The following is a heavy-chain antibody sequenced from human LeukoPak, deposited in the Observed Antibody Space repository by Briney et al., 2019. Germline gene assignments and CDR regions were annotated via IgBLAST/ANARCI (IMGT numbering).Heavy chain of an antibody. CDR1: RFPFSIYE. V-gene: IGHV3-48*03. J-gene: IGHJ4*02. CDR3: ALLTVASDFDY. CDR2: IHSSGTVK. Sequence: PGGSLRLSCVVSRFPFSIYEMNWVRQAPGKGLEWVSNIHSSGTVKYYSDSVKGRCSISRDNAKSSLYLQMNSRRVEDTAVYYCALLTVASDFDYWGQGALVTVSS. D-gene: IGHD5-12*01.